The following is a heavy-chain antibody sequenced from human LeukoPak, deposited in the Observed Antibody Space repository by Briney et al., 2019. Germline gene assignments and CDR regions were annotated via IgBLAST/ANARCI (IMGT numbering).Heavy chain of an antibody. CDR3: QNPSSSSSYN. CDR1: GITFSSLW. D-gene: IGHD6-6*01. V-gene: IGHV3-7*01. CDR2: IKHDGSEE. Sequence: PGGSLRLSCAASGITFSSLWMSWFRQAPGKGLEWVADIKHDGSEEHYVASVKGRFTISRDNAKNSLYLQMNSLRAEDTAVYYCQNPSSSSSYNWGQGTLVTVSS. J-gene: IGHJ4*02.